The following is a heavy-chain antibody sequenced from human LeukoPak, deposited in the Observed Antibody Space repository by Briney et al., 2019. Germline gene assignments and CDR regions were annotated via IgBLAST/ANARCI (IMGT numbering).Heavy chain of an antibody. Sequence: PGGSLRLSCAASGFTLSSYWMHWVRQGPGKGPVWVSRISPDGSDTSYADSVKGRFTISRDNAKNTLYLQMNSLRVGDTAVYYCVRGAYSGSLDYWGQGTLVTVSS. CDR1: GFTLSSYW. V-gene: IGHV3-74*01. CDR3: VRGAYSGSLDY. J-gene: IGHJ4*02. CDR2: ISPDGSDT. D-gene: IGHD1-26*01.